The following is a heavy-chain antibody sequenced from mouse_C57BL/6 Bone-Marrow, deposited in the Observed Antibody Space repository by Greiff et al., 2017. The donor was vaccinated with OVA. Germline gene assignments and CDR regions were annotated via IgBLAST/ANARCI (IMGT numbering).Heavy chain of an antibody. CDR3: VGVYYGYGDGDYYAMDY. J-gene: IGHJ4*01. CDR1: GFSFNTYA. CDR2: IRSKSNNYAT. D-gene: IGHD2-2*01. V-gene: IGHV10-1*01. Sequence: EVKLMESGGGLVQPKGSLKLSCAASGFSFNTYAMNWVRQAPGKGLEWVARIRSKSNNYATYYADSVKDRFTTSRDDSESMLYLQMNDLKTESTAMYYCVGVYYGYGDGDYYAMDYWGQGTSVTVSS.